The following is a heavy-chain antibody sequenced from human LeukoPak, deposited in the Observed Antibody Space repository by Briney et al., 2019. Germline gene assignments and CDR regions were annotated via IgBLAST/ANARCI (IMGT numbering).Heavy chain of an antibody. CDR3: ARGEGTLAGRRWPYSFYYYVDV. D-gene: IGHD6-19*01. CDR1: GGSFSDYY. CDR2: INHSGAT. V-gene: IGHV4-34*01. Sequence: SETLSLTCVVYGGSFSDYYWTLVRQPPGKGLEWIGEINHSGATKYNPSLKGRVTISIHTSNNQFSLKLNSVTAADTAVYYCARGEGTLAGRRWPYSFYYYVDVWGKGTTVTVSS. J-gene: IGHJ6*03.